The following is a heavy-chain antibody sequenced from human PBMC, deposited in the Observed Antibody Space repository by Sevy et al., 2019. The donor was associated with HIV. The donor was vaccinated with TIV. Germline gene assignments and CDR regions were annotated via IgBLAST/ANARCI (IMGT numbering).Heavy chain of an antibody. V-gene: IGHV4-4*02. Sequence: SETLSLTCAVSGGSITSVNWWHWVRQPPGKGLEWIGENYHSGSTNYNPSLKSRVTISVDNSKNQFSLNLYSVTAADTAVYYCARGGETPRGFDPWGQGSLVTVSS. D-gene: IGHD3-16*01. CDR2: NYHSGST. CDR1: GGSITSVNW. J-gene: IGHJ5*02. CDR3: ARGGETPRGFDP.